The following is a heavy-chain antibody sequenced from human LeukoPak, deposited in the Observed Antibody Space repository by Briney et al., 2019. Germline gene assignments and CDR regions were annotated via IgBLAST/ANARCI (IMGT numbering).Heavy chain of an antibody. V-gene: IGHV3-23*01. D-gene: IGHD1-1*01. CDR3: AKERTSEGYFDY. CDR1: GFTFSTYA. J-gene: IGHJ4*02. Sequence: GGSLRLSCAASGFTFSTYAMSWVRQALGKGLEWVSALSGSGGSTYYADSVKGRFTISRDNSKNTLYLQINSLRAEDTAIYYCAKERTSEGYFDYWGQGTLVTVSS. CDR2: LSGSGGST.